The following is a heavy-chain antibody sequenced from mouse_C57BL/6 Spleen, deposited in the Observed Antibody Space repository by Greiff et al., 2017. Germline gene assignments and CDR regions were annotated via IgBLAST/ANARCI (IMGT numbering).Heavy chain of an antibody. V-gene: IGHV1-54*01. J-gene: IGHJ3*01. CDR2: INPGSGGT. CDR1: GYAFTNYL. D-gene: IGHD4-1*01. CDR3: ARSDWDGGAWFAY. Sequence: VQLQQSGAELVRPGTSVKVSCKASGYAFTNYLIEWVKQRPGQGLEWIGVINPGSGGTNYNEKFKGKATLTADKSSSTAYRQLSSLTAEDSAVYFCARSDWDGGAWFAYWGQGTLVTVSA.